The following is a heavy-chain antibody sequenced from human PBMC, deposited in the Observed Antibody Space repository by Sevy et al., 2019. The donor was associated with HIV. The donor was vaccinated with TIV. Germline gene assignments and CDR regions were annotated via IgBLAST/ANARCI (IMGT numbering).Heavy chain of an antibody. Sequence: GGSLRLSCAASGFTFSAKWMNRVRQAPRKGLEWVANIKADGIGKHYVDSVEGRFTISRDNAKNLLFMQMNSLRVEDTAVYYCAHETFGRFESWGQGTLVTVSS. V-gene: IGHV3-7*01. CDR3: AHETFGRFES. CDR1: GFTFSAKW. CDR2: IKADGIGK. J-gene: IGHJ4*02. D-gene: IGHD3-16*01.